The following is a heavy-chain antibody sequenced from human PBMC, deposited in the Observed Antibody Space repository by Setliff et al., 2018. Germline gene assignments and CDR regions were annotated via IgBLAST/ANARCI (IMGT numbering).Heavy chain of an antibody. CDR3: ARGRTVGATNRHRLYYFDY. CDR1: GYTFTRYG. CDR2: ISAPNGNT. V-gene: IGHV1-18*01. J-gene: IGHJ4*02. Sequence: ASVKVSCKASGYTFTRYGISWVRQAPGQGLEWMGGISAPNGNTNYAQKLQGRVTMTTDTSTSTAYMELSSLRSEDTAVYYCARGRTVGATNRHRLYYFDYWGQGTLVTVSS. D-gene: IGHD1-26*01.